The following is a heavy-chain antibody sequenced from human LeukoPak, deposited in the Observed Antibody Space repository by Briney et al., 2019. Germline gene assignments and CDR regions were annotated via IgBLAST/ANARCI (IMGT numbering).Heavy chain of an antibody. D-gene: IGHD4-17*01. CDR1: GYSFTDYN. J-gene: IGHJ5*02. Sequence: ASVKVSCKASGYSFTDYNMHWVRQAPGQGLEWMGWINPNSGGTKYTQKFQGRVTMTRDTSISTAYMELSRLRSDDTAVYYCAIEVVFMTTMTTHNWFDPWGQGTLVTVSS. V-gene: IGHV1-2*02. CDR3: AIEVVFMTTMTTHNWFDP. CDR2: INPNSGGT.